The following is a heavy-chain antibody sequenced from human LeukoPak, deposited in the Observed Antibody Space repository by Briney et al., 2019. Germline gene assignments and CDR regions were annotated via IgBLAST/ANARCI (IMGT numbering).Heavy chain of an antibody. CDR3: AKGLTTVTTAWFDS. Sequence: SETLSLTCTVSGGSISSYYWSWIRQPPGKGLEWIGYIYYSGSTNYNPSLKSRVTISVDTSKNQFSLKLSSVTAADTAVYYCAKGLTTVTTAWFDSWGQGTLVTVSS. J-gene: IGHJ5*01. CDR1: GGSISSYY. CDR2: IYYSGST. D-gene: IGHD4-17*01. V-gene: IGHV4-59*01.